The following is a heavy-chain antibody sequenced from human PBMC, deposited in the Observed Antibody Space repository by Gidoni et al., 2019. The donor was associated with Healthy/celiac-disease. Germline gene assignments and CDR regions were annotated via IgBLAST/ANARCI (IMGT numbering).Heavy chain of an antibody. CDR3: ARGFSRGWFLDY. V-gene: IGHV3-33*01. CDR2: IWYDGSNK. Sequence: QVQLVESGGGVVQPGRSLRLSCAASGFTFSSYGMHWVRQAPGKGLEWVAVIWYDGSNKYYADSVKGLFTISRDNSKNTLYLQMNSLRAEDTAVYYCARGFSRGWFLDYWGQGTLVTVSS. J-gene: IGHJ4*02. D-gene: IGHD6-19*01. CDR1: GFTFSSYG.